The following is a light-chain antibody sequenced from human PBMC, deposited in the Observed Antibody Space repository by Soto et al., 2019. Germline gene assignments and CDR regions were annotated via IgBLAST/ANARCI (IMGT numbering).Light chain of an antibody. V-gene: IGLV1-40*01. Sequence: QYVLTQPPSVSGAPGQRVTISCTGSSSNIGAGYDVHWYQQLPGTAPKLLIYGNSNRPSGVPDRFSGSKSGTSASLAITGLQAEDEADYYCQSYDSSLSGSWVFGGGTQLTVL. CDR3: QSYDSSLSGSWV. J-gene: IGLJ3*02. CDR2: GNS. CDR1: SSNIGAGYD.